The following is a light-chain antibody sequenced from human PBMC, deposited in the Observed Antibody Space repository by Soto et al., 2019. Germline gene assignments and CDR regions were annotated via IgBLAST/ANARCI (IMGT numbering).Light chain of an antibody. Sequence: EIVLIQSPATLSLSPGERATLSCRASQSISSFLAWYQQKPGQAPRLLIYDASNRASGIPARFSGSGSGTDFTLTISSLEPEDFAVYHCQQRDSWPLTFGGGTKVEIK. J-gene: IGKJ4*01. CDR3: QQRDSWPLT. CDR1: QSISSF. CDR2: DAS. V-gene: IGKV3-11*01.